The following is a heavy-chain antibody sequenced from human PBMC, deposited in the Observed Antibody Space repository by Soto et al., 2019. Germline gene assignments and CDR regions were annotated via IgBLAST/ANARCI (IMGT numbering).Heavy chain of an antibody. Sequence: GGSLRLSCLASGFTFGDYAMSWVRQAPGKGLEWLGIIRGKTYSGTTGYAASVNGRFTISRDDSKSIAYLQMNSLKTEDTAVYYCTSQYFDHWGQGTQVTVSS. CDR1: GFTFGDYA. CDR2: IRGKTYSGTT. J-gene: IGHJ4*02. CDR3: TSQYFDH. V-gene: IGHV3-49*04.